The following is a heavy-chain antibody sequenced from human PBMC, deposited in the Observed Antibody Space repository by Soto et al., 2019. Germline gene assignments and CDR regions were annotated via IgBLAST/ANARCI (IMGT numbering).Heavy chain of an antibody. CDR1: GFTFSDYN. CDR3: ARDGTPRRDYWFDP. V-gene: IGHV3-21*01. J-gene: IGHJ5*02. D-gene: IGHD6-13*01. CDR2: ITSTSDYI. Sequence: GGSLRLSCAASGFTFSDYNMNWVRQAPGKGLEWVSSITSTSDYIYYADSVKGRFTISRDNAKNSLYLQMNSLRAEDTALYYCARDGTPRRDYWFDPWGQGTLVTVSS.